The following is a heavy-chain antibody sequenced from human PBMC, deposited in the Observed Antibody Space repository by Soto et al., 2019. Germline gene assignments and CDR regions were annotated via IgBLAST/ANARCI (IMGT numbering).Heavy chain of an antibody. CDR1: RFDFSSYE. J-gene: IGHJ4*02. CDR2: VSLTGDRT. Sequence: EVQLLESGGGLVQPGGSLRLSCVASRFDFSSYEMSWVRQAAGKGLEWVSRVSLTGDRTNYAGSVKGRFTVSRDNFKNALYLEMDSLRPDDTAIYYCARGGGYCTPTSCAIDSWGRVTPVTVSS. D-gene: IGHD2-8*01. CDR3: ARGGGYCTPTSCAIDS. V-gene: IGHV3-23*01.